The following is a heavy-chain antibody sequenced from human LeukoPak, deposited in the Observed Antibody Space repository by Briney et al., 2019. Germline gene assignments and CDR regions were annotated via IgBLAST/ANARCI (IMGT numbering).Heavy chain of an antibody. D-gene: IGHD3-16*02. CDR2: ITSSSSIR. CDR3: ARGGHYDYIWGRYRQKDGFDY. V-gene: IGHV3-48*01. Sequence: GGSLRLSCVASGFTFSSYSMNWVRQAPGKGLEWLSYITSSSSIRYFADSVKGRFTISRDNAKNSLYLQMNSLRVEDTAVYYCARGGHYDYIWGRYRQKDGFDYWGQGTLVTVSS. CDR1: GFTFSSYS. J-gene: IGHJ4*02.